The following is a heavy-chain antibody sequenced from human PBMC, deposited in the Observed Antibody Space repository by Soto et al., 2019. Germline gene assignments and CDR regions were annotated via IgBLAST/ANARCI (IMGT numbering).Heavy chain of an antibody. J-gene: IGHJ3*02. CDR3: ARVSIADDAFDI. D-gene: IGHD6-6*01. Sequence: SETLSLTCSVSGGSVSSAASFWSWIRQPPGKGLEWIGYIYYSGTTNYNPTLKSRVLISVDRSKNHFSLKVTSVTAADTAVYYCARVSIADDAFDIWGQGTRVTVSS. V-gene: IGHV4-61*03. CDR2: IYYSGTT. CDR1: GGSVSSAASF.